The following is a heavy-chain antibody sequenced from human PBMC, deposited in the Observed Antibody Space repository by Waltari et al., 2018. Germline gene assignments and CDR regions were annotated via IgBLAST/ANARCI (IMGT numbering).Heavy chain of an antibody. Sequence: QVQLQQWGAGLLKPSATLSLTCAVYGGSFSGYYWSWIRQPPGKGLEWIGEINHSGSTNYNPSLKSRVTISVDTSKNQFSLKLSSVTAADTAVYYCARVPIAVAAPSDFSTHYYYYGMDVWGQGTTVTVSS. CDR1: GGSFSGYY. CDR3: ARVPIAVAAPSDFSTHYYYYGMDV. CDR2: INHSGST. D-gene: IGHD6-19*01. J-gene: IGHJ6*02. V-gene: IGHV4-34*01.